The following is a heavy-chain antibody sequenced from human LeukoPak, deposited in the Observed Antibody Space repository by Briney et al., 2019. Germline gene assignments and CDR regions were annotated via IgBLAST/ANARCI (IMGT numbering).Heavy chain of an antibody. CDR1: GFTFSSYA. CDR2: ISYDGSNK. CDR3: PRDFSYYGSGDAFDI. Sequence: QLGRSLRLSCAASGFTFSSYAMHWVRQARGKGLEWVAVISYDGSNKYYADSVKGRFTISRDNSKNTLYLQMNSLRAEDTAVYYCPRDFSYYGSGDAFDIWGQGTMVTVSS. D-gene: IGHD3-10*01. V-gene: IGHV3-30-3*01. J-gene: IGHJ3*02.